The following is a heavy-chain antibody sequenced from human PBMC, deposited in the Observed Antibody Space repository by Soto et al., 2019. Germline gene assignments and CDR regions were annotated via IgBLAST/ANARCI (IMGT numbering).Heavy chain of an antibody. CDR2: MFYSGSST. J-gene: IGHJ4*02. Sequence: SETLSLTCSVSGGSISNSYWSWIRQPPGKGLEWIGYMFYSGSSTNYNPSLKSRVTTSVDTSKNQFSLKLSSVTAADTAVYYCARTSRFDCWGQGTLVTVSS. CDR1: GGSISNSY. D-gene: IGHD6-6*01. V-gene: IGHV4-59*12. CDR3: ARTSRFDC.